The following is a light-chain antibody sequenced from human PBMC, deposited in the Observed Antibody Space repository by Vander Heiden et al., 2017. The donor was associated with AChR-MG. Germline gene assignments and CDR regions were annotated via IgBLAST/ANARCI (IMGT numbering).Light chain of an antibody. J-gene: IGKJ4*01. CDR1: QSVSSSY. CDR3: QQYGSSLT. CDR2: GAS. V-gene: IGKV3-20*01. Sequence: EIVLTQSPGTLSLSPGERATLSCRASQSVSSSYLAWYQQKPGQAPRLLIYGASSRATGIPDRFSGSGSGTDFTLTIGRLEPEDFAVYYCQQYGSSLTSGGGTKVEIK.